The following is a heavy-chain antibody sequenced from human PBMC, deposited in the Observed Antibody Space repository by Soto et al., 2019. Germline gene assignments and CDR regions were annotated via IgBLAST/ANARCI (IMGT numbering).Heavy chain of an antibody. CDR3: APSDRYYYGMDV. J-gene: IGHJ6*02. V-gene: IGHV1-18*01. CDR1: GNTFTSYG. CDR2: ISAYNGNT. Sequence: QVQLVQVGAEVKKPGASVKVSCKASGNTFTSYGFSWVRQAPGQGLEWMGWISAYNGNTNYAQKFQGRVTMTTDTSTNTAYMEVRSLSSGDTAVYYCAPSDRYYYGMDVWGQGTTVTVSS.